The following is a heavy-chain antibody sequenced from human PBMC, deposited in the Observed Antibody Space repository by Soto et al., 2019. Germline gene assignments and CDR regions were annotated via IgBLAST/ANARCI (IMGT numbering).Heavy chain of an antibody. CDR3: ARVWGGAFDI. D-gene: IGHD3-10*01. V-gene: IGHV4-39*07. CDR2: ISSSGST. CDR1: GGSISSSSYY. J-gene: IGHJ3*02. Sequence: SETLSLTCTVSGGSISSSSYYWGWIRQPPGKGLEWIGSISSSGSTYYKPSLKSRVAMSVDTSKNQFSLKLSSVTAADTAVYYCARVWGGAFDIWGQGTMVTVSS.